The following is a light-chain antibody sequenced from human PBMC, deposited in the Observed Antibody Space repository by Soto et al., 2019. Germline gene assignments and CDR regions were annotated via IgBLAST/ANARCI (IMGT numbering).Light chain of an antibody. CDR2: EVT. V-gene: IGLV2-14*01. Sequence: QSVLTHPASLSGSPGQSIIISCTGTGSDIGRSDFVSWFQQLPGSVPKLMIYEVTGRPSGTSDRFSGSKSGNTASLTISGLQPEDEADYYCISCTSVNIRCVFGTGTKVTVL. CDR1: GSDIGRSDF. J-gene: IGLJ1*01. CDR3: ISCTSVNIRCV.